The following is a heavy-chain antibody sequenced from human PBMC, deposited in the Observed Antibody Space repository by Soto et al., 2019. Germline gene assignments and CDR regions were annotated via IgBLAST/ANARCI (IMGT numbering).Heavy chain of an antibody. J-gene: IGHJ4*02. CDR3: ARAGPRGNSPQD. CDR2: INSDGSST. Sequence: EVQLVESGGGLVQPGGSLRLSCAASGFTFNNYWMHWVRQAPGKGLVWVSRINSDGSSTSYADSVKGRFTISRDNAKNTLYLQLHSLRAEDTAMYYCARAGPRGNSPQDWGPGTLVTVSS. CDR1: GFTFNNYW. V-gene: IGHV3-74*01. D-gene: IGHD1-1*01.